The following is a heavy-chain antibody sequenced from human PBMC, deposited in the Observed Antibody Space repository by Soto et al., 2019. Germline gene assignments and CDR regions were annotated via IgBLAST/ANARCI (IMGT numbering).Heavy chain of an antibody. Sequence: PGGSLRLSCAVSGFNITLNYMSWVRQAPGKGLEWVSIIYSDGRTYNADSVKGRFTISRDNSENTLFLQMNSLRSEDTAIYYCAREXYYDASGYYYYYYGMDVWGQGTTVTVSS. CDR3: AREXYYDASGYYYYYYGMDV. D-gene: IGHD3-22*01. V-gene: IGHV3-53*01. CDR2: IYSDGRT. CDR1: GFNITLNY. J-gene: IGHJ6*02.